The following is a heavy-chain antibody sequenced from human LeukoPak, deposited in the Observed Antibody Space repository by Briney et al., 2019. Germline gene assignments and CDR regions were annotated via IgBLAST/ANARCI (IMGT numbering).Heavy chain of an antibody. J-gene: IGHJ4*02. CDR1: GFTFNNYG. Sequence: GGSLRLSCAASGFTFNNYGMQWVRQAPGKGLEWVAVISYTGNTKYYVDSVKGRFTISRDNAKNSLYLQMNSLRAEDTAVYYCARALVGAPDYWGQGTLVTVSS. D-gene: IGHD1-26*01. CDR3: ARALVGAPDY. CDR2: ISYTGNTK. V-gene: IGHV3-30*03.